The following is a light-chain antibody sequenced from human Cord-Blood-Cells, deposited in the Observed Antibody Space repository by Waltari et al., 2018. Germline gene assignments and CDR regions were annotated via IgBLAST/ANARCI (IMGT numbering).Light chain of an antibody. V-gene: IGKV3-20*01. J-gene: IGKJ5*01. CDR2: GAS. CDR3: QQYGSSPPIT. CDR1: QSVSSSY. Sequence: DIVLTQSPGTLSSSPGERATISCRASQSVSSSYLAWYQQKPGQAPRLLIYGASSRATGIPDRFSGSGSGTDFTLTISRLEPEDFAVYYCQQYGSSPPITFGQGTRLEIK.